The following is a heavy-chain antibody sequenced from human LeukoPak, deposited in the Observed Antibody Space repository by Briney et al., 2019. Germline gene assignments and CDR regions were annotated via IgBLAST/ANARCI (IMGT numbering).Heavy chain of an antibody. CDR2: ISSSSSYI. CDR3: AREEGSGSYYNH. Sequence: GGSLRLSCAASGFTFSSYSMNWVRQAPGKGLEWVSSISSSSSYIYYADSVKGRFTISRDNAKNSLYLQMNSLRAEDTAVYYCAREEGSGSYYNHWGQGTLVTVSS. J-gene: IGHJ5*02. CDR1: GFTFSSYS. V-gene: IGHV3-21*01. D-gene: IGHD3-10*01.